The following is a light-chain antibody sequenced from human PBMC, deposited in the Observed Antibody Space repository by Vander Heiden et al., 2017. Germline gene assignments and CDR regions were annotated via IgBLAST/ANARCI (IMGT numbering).Light chain of an antibody. Sequence: DIQMTQSPSSLSASVGDRVTITCRASQGIRNYLAWYQQKPGKVPKLLLYDASTLHSGVPSRFSGSGSGTDFTLSISSLQPEDVATYYCQKDDSAQITFGGGTKVEIK. CDR3: QKDDSAQIT. CDR1: QGIRNY. CDR2: DAS. J-gene: IGKJ4*01. V-gene: IGKV1-27*01.